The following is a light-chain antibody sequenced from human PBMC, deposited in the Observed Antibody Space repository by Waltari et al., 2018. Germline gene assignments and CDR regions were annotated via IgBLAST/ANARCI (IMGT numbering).Light chain of an antibody. CDR2: EVS. CDR3: SSYTTSTAPGV. V-gene: IGLV2-14*01. CDR1: SSDVGASNF. J-gene: IGLJ1*01. Sequence: QSALTQPASVSGSPGQSITISCTGTSSDVGASNFVSWYQQHPGKAPHLIIYEVSERPPGVSNRFSGSKSDNTASLTISGLQAEDEADYYCSSYTTSTAPGVFGAGTKVTVL.